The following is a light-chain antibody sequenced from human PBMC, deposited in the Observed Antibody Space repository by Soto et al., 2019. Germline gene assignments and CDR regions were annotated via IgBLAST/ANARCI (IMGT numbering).Light chain of an antibody. CDR3: QTWGSGIVV. V-gene: IGLV4-69*01. Sequence: QPVLTRWPSASASLGASVKLTCTLSSGHSNYAIAWHQQQSEKGPRYLMKLNSDGSHSKGDGIPDRFSGSSSGAERYLTISSLQSEDEADYYCQTWGSGIVVFGGGTKLTVL. CDR1: SGHSNYA. CDR2: LNSDGSH. J-gene: IGLJ2*01.